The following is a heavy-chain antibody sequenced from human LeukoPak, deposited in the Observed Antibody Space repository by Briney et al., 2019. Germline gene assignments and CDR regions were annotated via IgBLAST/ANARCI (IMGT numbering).Heavy chain of an antibody. CDR2: TYYGSKWCN. V-gene: IGHV6-1*01. J-gene: IGHJ4*02. CDR1: VDSVSINGVA. Sequence: QTLSLTCVISVDSVSINGVAWNWGRQSPSRGLEWLGRTYYGSKWCNDYALSVKSRITIYPDTSKNQFSLQLNSVTPEDTAVYYRTSGRNSALDYWGQGTLVTVSS. D-gene: IGHD6-6*01. CDR3: TSGRNSALDY.